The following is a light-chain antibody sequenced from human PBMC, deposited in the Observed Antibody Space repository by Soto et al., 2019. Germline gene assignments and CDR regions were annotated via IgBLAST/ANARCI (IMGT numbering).Light chain of an antibody. CDR2: GSK. V-gene: IGLV1-40*01. CDR1: SSNFGAGFD. J-gene: IGLJ1*01. CDR3: QSYDSGLRGYV. Sequence: QAVLTQPPSVSGAPGQWVTISCTGTSSNFGAGFDVHWYQQLPGAAPKLLIYGSKNRPSGVPDRFSGSKSGTSASLAITGLQAEDEAHYYCQSYDSGLRGYVFGTGTKVTGL.